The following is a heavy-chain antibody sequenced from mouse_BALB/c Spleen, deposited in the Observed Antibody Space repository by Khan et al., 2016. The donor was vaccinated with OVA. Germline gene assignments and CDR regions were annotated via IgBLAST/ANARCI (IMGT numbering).Heavy chain of an antibody. D-gene: IGHD2-12*01. CDR1: GYSITSGF. J-gene: IGHJ4*01. V-gene: IGHV3-8*02. CDR3: ARSYVSWAMDF. Sequence: VQLKQSGPSLVQPSQTLSLTCSVTGYSITSGFWNWIRKFPGNKFEYMGYVTYSGNTYYNPPLKSRISITRDTSKSQYYLQLNSLTTDDTATYFCARSYVSWAMDFWGQGTSVTVS. CDR2: VTYSGNT.